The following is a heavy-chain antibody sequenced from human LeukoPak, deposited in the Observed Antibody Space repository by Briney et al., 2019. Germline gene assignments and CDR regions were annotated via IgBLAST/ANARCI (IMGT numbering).Heavy chain of an antibody. V-gene: IGHV1-69*13. CDR3: AKVRGSDAFDL. CDR2: IIPIFSQT. D-gene: IGHD3-10*01. J-gene: IGHJ3*01. CDR1: VGTIITHA. Sequence: ASVTVSFKSSVGTIITHAINWVRQAPGQGLEWMGRIIPIFSQTNYALKFRGRFTMTADESTNTAYMELSSLKSEDTAVYFCAKVRGSDAFDLWGQGTMVTVSS.